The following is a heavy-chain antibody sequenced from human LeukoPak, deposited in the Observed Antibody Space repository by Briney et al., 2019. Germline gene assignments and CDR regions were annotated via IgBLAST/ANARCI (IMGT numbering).Heavy chain of an antibody. Sequence: PGGSLRLSCAASGFTFSSYAMSWVRQAPGKGLEWVSAISGSGGSTYYADSVKGRFTISRDNSKNTLYLQMNSLRAEDTAAYYCAKERVTIFGRDGNFQHWGQGTLVTVSS. CDR3: AKERVTIFGRDGNFQH. V-gene: IGHV3-23*01. CDR2: ISGSGGST. D-gene: IGHD3-3*01. CDR1: GFTFSSYA. J-gene: IGHJ1*01.